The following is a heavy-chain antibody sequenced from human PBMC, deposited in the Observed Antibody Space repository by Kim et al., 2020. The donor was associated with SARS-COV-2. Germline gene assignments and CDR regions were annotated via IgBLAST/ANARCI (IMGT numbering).Heavy chain of an antibody. CDR2: T. CDR3: ARGVAKSPSGL. Sequence: TNYNPSLKRRVTISVDTSKNQCSLKLGSVTAADTAVYYCARGVAKSPSGLWGQGTLVTVSS. J-gene: IGHJ4*02. D-gene: IGHD2-15*01. V-gene: IGHV4-59*09.